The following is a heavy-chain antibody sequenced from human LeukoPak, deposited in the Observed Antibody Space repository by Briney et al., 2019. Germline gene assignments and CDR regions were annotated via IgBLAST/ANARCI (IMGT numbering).Heavy chain of an antibody. V-gene: IGHV4-39*01. CDR3: ARGERPGPDY. J-gene: IGHJ4*02. CDR1: GGSISSSSYY. Sequence: SETLSLTCTVSGGSISSSSYYWGWIRQPPGKGLEWIGSIYYSGSTYYNPSLKSRVTISVDTSKNQFSLKLSSVTAADTAVYYCARGERPGPDYWGQGTLVTVSS. CDR2: IYYSGST.